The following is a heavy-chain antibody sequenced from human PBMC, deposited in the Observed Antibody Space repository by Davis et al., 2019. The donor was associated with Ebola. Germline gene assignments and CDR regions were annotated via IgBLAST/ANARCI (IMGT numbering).Heavy chain of an antibody. J-gene: IGHJ4*02. CDR1: AYTVTSFA. CDR3: ARDPGWVAAAGGDY. Sequence: ASVKVSCKASAYTVTSFAFSWVRQAPGHGLEWMGWISAYNGNTDYARKFQGRVTMTTDASTSTAYMELRGLTSDDTAVYYCARDPGWVAAAGGDYWGQGTLVTVSS. CDR2: ISAYNGNT. D-gene: IGHD6-13*01. V-gene: IGHV1-18*01.